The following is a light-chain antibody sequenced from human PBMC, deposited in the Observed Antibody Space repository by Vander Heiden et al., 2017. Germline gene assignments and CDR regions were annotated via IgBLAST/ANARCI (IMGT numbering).Light chain of an antibody. CDR2: KVS. CDR1: QSIVYSDGNTY. J-gene: IGKJ1*01. Sequence: DVVMTQSPLSLPVTLGQPASISCRSSQSIVYSDGNTYLNWFQQRPGQSPRRLIYKVSNRDSGVPDRFSGSGSGTDFTLKISRVEAEDVGVYYCMQGTHWPPGTFVQGTKVEIK. V-gene: IGKV2-30*01. CDR3: MQGTHWPPGT.